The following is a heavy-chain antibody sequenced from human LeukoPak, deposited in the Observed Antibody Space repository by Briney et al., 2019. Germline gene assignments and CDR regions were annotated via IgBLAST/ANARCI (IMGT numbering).Heavy chain of an antibody. Sequence: SETLSLTCTVSGGSISSYYWSWIRQPPGKGLEWIGYIYYSGSTNYNPSLKSRVTVSVDTSKNQFSLKLSSVTAADTAVYYCAGGWYSSGWYYNSDTSYYGMDVWGQGTTVTVSS. CDR3: AGGWYSSGWYYNSDTSYYGMDV. V-gene: IGHV4-59*01. J-gene: IGHJ6*02. CDR2: IYYSGST. D-gene: IGHD6-19*01. CDR1: GGSISSYY.